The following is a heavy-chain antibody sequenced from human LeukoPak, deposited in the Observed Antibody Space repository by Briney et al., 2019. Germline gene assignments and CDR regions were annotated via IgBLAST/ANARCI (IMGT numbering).Heavy chain of an antibody. Sequence: ASVKVSCKASGYTFTSYYMHWVRQATGQGLEWMGIINPNGGNTSYAQKFQGRVTMTRDTSMSTVYMELSSLRSEDTAVYYCARVAGRRGGCYAVGYWGQGTLVTVSS. V-gene: IGHV1-46*01. D-gene: IGHD2-21*02. CDR3: ARVAGRRGGCYAVGY. CDR2: INPNGGNT. CDR1: GYTFTSYY. J-gene: IGHJ4*02.